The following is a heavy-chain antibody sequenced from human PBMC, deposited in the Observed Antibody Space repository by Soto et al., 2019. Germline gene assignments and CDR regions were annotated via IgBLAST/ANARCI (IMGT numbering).Heavy chain of an antibody. CDR2: MSPNSGAT. CDR3: ARRVEAGVDV. J-gene: IGHJ6*02. D-gene: IGHD6-19*01. V-gene: IGHV1-8*01. CDR1: GYTFTSYD. Sequence: QVQLVQSGAEVTKPGASVKVSCKASGYTFTSYDINWVRQATGQGLEWMGWMSPNSGATGYAQKFQGRVTMTRDTPISTPYMELSNLRSEYTAIYYCARRVEAGVDVWGQGSTVTVSS.